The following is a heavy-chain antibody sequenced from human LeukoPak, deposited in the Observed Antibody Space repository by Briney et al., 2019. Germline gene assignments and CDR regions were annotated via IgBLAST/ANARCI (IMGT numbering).Heavy chain of an antibody. CDR3: AKDLQVGDTYYFDY. V-gene: IGHV3-23*01. J-gene: IGHJ4*02. Sequence: GGSLRLSCAASGFTFSSYAMSWVRQAPGKGLEWLSAISGSGGSTYYADSVKGRFTISRDNSKNTLYLQMNSLRAEDTAVYYCAKDLQVGDTYYFDYWGQGTQVTVSS. CDR2: ISGSGGST. D-gene: IGHD3-16*01. CDR1: GFTFSSYA.